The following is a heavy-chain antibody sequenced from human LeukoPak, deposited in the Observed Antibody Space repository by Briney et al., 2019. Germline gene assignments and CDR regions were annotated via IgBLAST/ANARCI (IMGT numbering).Heavy chain of an antibody. D-gene: IGHD3-16*01. V-gene: IGHV1-2*06. CDR1: GYTFTGHY. Sequence: ASMKVSCQSSGYTFTGHYLYWVRQAPGQGLEWMGRINPKNGHTNNGQRFQGRVTMTRDTSISTAYMQLSGLRYDDTAVYFCAGDRQYTYSCYAGWKVNGMNLDFWGQGTTVTVS. CDR3: AGDRQYTYSCYAGWKVNGMNLDF. J-gene: IGHJ6*02. CDR2: INPKNGHT.